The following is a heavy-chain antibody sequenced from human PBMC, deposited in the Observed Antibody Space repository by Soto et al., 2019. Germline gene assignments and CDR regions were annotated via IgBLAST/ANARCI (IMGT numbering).Heavy chain of an antibody. CDR2: ISAYNGNT. D-gene: IGHD3-9*01. Sequence: ASVKVSCKASGYTFTSYGISWVRQAPGQGLEWMGWISAYNGNTNYAQKLQGRVTMTTDTSTSTAYMELRSLRSDDTAVYYCERERRYFDWLFHSNYFDYWGQGTLVTVSS. V-gene: IGHV1-18*04. CDR3: ERERRYFDWLFHSNYFDY. J-gene: IGHJ4*02. CDR1: GYTFTSYG.